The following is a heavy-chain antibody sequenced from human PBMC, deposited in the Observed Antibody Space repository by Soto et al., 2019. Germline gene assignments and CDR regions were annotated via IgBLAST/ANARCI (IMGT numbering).Heavy chain of an antibody. Sequence: QVQLVQSGAEVKKPGASVKVSCKASGYTFTSYAMHWVRQAPGQRLEWMGWINAGNGNTKYSQKFQGRVTITKDTSASTAYMELSSLRSEDTAVYYCARVPGYSIGDLWGRGTLVTVSS. J-gene: IGHJ2*01. V-gene: IGHV1-3*01. CDR3: ARVPGYSIGDL. CDR2: INAGNGNT. CDR1: GYTFTSYA. D-gene: IGHD2-21*01.